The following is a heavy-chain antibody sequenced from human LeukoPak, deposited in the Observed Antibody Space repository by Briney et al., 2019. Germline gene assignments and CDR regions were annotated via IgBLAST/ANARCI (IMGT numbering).Heavy chain of an antibody. CDR1: GGTFSSYA. D-gene: IGHD3-3*01. CDR3: ARVTPEWLSPNYYGMDV. J-gene: IGHJ6*02. Sequence: SVKVSCKASGGTFSSYAISWVRQAPGQGLEWMGGIIPIFGTANYAQKFQGRVTNTADESTSTAYMELSSLRSEDTAVYYCARVTPEWLSPNYYGMDVWGQGTTVTVSS. CDR2: IIPIFGTA. V-gene: IGHV1-69*13.